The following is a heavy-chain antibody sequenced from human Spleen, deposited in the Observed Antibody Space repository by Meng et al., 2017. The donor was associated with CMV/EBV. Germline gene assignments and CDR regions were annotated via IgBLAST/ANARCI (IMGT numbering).Heavy chain of an antibody. CDR1: GGASSSSSW. CDR3: ARAEYSGNYYEGD. D-gene: IGHD1-26*01. J-gene: IGHJ4*02. CDR2: IDHSENN. Sequence: VSGGASSSSSWWSWVRQPPGKGLEWIGEIDHSENNNYNPSLKSRVSISVDNSKNQFSLKVTSVTAADTAVYYCARAEYSGNYYEGDWGQGILVTVSS. V-gene: IGHV4-4*02.